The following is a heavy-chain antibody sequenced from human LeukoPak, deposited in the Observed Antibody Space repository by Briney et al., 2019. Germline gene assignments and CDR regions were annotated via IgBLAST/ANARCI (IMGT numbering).Heavy chain of an antibody. D-gene: IGHD4-17*01. CDR2: IYYSGST. CDR1: GGSISSYY. V-gene: IGHV4-59*01. Sequence: SETLSLTCTVSGGSISSYYWSWIRQPPGKGLEWIGYIYYSGSTNYNPSLKSRVTISVDTSKNQFSLKLSSVTAADTAVYYCARETPDDYGDPYYFDYWGQGTLVTVSS. CDR3: ARETPDDYGDPYYFDY. J-gene: IGHJ4*02.